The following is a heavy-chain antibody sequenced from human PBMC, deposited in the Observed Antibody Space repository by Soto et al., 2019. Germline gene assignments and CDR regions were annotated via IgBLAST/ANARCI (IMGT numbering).Heavy chain of an antibody. CDR2: IYYSGST. CDR3: AFKVMGYCSGGSCYSGGWFDP. Sequence: SETLSLTCTVSGGSISSYYWSWIRQPPGKGLEWIGYIYYSGSTNYNPSLKSRVTISVDTSKNQFSLKLSSVTAADTAVYYCAFKVMGYCSGGSCYSGGWFDPWGQGTLVTVSS. D-gene: IGHD2-15*01. J-gene: IGHJ5*02. V-gene: IGHV4-59*01. CDR1: GGSISSYY.